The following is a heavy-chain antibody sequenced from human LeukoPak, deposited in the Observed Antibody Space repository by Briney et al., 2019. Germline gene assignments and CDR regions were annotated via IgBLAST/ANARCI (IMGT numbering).Heavy chain of an antibody. Sequence: GASVKVSCKASGYRFTDYYVHWVRQAPGRGLEWMAWINPNDGTTNYAQKFQGRVTMITDTSISTAYMELRSLRSDDTAVYYCARDHYDYIWGSYPTEFYFDYWGQGTLVTVSS. CDR1: GYRFTDYY. V-gene: IGHV1-2*02. D-gene: IGHD3-16*01. CDR2: INPNDGTT. CDR3: ARDHYDYIWGSYPTEFYFDY. J-gene: IGHJ4*02.